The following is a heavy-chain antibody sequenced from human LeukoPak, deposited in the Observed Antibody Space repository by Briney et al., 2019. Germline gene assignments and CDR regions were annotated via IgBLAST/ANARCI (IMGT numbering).Heavy chain of an antibody. V-gene: IGHV3-64*01. D-gene: IGHD1-26*01. J-gene: IGHJ3*02. CDR3: ARELPLVGADAFDI. CDR1: GFTFSSYA. CDR2: ISSNGGST. Sequence: GGSLRLSCAASGFTFSSYAMHWVREAPGKGLEYVSAISSNGGSTYYANSVKGRFTISRDNSKNTLYLQIGSLRAEDMAVYYCARELPLVGADAFDIWGQGTMVTVSS.